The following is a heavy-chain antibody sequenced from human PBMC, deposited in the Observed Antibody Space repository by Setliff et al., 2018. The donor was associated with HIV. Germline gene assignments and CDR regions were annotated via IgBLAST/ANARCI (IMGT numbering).Heavy chain of an antibody. J-gene: IGHJ6*03. D-gene: IGHD6-13*01. Sequence: SETMSLTCTVSNGSISSYYWSWIRQTPGKGLEWIGYIHYSGTTKYNPSLKSRLTISIYTDKNQFYLRLNSVTAGDTAVYYCSRLGASSNWQDYYYYMDVWGKGTTVTVSS. CDR3: SRLGASSNWQDYYYYMDV. CDR1: NGSISSYY. V-gene: IGHV4-59*08. CDR2: IHYSGTT.